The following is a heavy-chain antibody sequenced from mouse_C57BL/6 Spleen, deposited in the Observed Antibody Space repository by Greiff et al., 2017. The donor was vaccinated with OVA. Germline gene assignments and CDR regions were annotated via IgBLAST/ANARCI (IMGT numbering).Heavy chain of an antibody. CDR3: ARSGLITTVVDAGWYFDV. CDR1: GYTFISYG. CDR2: IYPRSGNT. Sequence: QVQLKQSGAELARPGASVKLSCKASGYTFISYGISWVKQRTGQGLEWIGEIYPRSGNTYYNEKFKGKATLTADKSSSTAYMELRSLTSEDSAVYFCARSGLITTVVDAGWYFDVWGTGTTVTVSS. D-gene: IGHD1-1*01. V-gene: IGHV1-81*01. J-gene: IGHJ1*03.